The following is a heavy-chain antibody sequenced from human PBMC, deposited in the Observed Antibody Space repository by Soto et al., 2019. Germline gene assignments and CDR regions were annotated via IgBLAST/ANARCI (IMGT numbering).Heavy chain of an antibody. D-gene: IGHD5-18*01. CDR3: AGLDTAMIKTAGY. Sequence: PGGSLRLSCTASGFRISDYWMSWVRQAPGKGLEWVANIKQDGSEEYYVDYVKGRFTISRDNAKNSLYLQINTLRVEDTAVYYCAGLDTAMIKTAGYWGWGTLVTVS. V-gene: IGHV3-7*01. CDR2: IKQDGSEE. J-gene: IGHJ4*02. CDR1: GFRISDYW.